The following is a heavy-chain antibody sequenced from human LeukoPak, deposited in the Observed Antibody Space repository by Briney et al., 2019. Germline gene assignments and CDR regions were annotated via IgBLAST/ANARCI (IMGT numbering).Heavy chain of an antibody. D-gene: IGHD1-26*01. CDR2: ISGSGGST. Sequence: GGSLRLSCAASGFTFSSYAMSWVRQAPGKGVEGVSAISGSGGSTYYADSVKGRFTISRDNSKNTLYLQMNSLRAEDTAVYYCAKDPNSGSYYPYYFDYWGQGTLVTVSS. V-gene: IGHV3-23*01. J-gene: IGHJ4*02. CDR1: GFTFSSYA. CDR3: AKDPNSGSYYPYYFDY.